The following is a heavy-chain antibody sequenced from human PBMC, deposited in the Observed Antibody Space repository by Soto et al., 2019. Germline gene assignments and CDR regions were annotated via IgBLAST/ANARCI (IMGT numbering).Heavy chain of an antibody. V-gene: IGHV1-18*01. CDR1: GYRFSSYG. Sequence: QVQLVQSGAELRKPGASVKVSCQAYGYRFSSYGVHWLRQAPGQGLEWMGWIDPNNGNRNYAQKFEDRLSMTTATSTHTIYMELKSLKSDDTAIYYCARDRLRGYDSSGFYSWGQGTLVTVSS. CDR2: IDPNNGNR. CDR3: ARDRLRGYDSSGFYS. J-gene: IGHJ4*02. D-gene: IGHD3-22*01.